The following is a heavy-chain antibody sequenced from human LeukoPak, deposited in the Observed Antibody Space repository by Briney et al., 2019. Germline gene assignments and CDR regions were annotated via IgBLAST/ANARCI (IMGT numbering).Heavy chain of an antibody. V-gene: IGHV3-21*03. Sequence: GGSPRLSCAASGFTFSSYTMNWVRQAPGKGLEWVSSISSSSSFIYYADSVRGRFTISRDNARTSLYLQMNSLKTEDTAVYYCTTDPYYDSLDGGDYWGQGTLVTVSS. CDR3: TTDPYYDSLDGGDY. D-gene: IGHD3-22*01. J-gene: IGHJ4*02. CDR1: GFTFSSYT. CDR2: ISSSSSFI.